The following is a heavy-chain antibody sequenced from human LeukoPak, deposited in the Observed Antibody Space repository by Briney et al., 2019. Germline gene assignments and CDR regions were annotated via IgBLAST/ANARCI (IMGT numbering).Heavy chain of an antibody. CDR2: ISSSSSYI. D-gene: IGHD6-13*01. J-gene: IGHJ4*02. CDR1: GFTFSSYS. Sequence: GGSLRLSCAASGFTFSSYSMNWVRQAPGKGLEWVSSISSSSSYIYYADSVKGRFTISRDNAKNSLYLQMNSLRAEDTAVYYCAKDRIAAAGREGFDYWGQGTLVTVSS. V-gene: IGHV3-21*01. CDR3: AKDRIAAAGREGFDY.